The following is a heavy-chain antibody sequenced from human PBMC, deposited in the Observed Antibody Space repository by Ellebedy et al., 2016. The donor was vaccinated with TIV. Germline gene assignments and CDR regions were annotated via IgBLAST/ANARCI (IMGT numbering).Heavy chain of an antibody. J-gene: IGHJ4*02. CDR2: VHPGNGDT. V-gene: IGHV1-3*01. CDR3: ARDPRNGWAPIDH. CDR1: GYTFTNYA. D-gene: IGHD6-19*01. Sequence: AASVKVSCKASGYTFTNYAMHWVRQAPGQRLEWMGWVHPGNGDTRYSQKFQDRITFTRDTSASTAYMELSSLRSEDTAVYYCARDPRNGWAPIDHWGQGTLVTVSS.